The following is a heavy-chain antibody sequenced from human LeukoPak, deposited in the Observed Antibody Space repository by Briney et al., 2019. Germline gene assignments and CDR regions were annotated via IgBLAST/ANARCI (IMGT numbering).Heavy chain of an antibody. D-gene: IGHD3-22*01. V-gene: IGHV4-59*01. Sequence: SETLSLTCTVSGGSISSYYWSWIRQPPGKGLEWIGYIYYSGSTNYNPSLKSRVTISVDTSENQFSLKLSSVTAADTAVYYCARSVLDGYYYDSSGYSHPGYFQHWGQGTLVTVSS. CDR2: IYYSGST. CDR3: ARSVLDGYYYDSSGYSHPGYFQH. J-gene: IGHJ1*01. CDR1: GGSISSYY.